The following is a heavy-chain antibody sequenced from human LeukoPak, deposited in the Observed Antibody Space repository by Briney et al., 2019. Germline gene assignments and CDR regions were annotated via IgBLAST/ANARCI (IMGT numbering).Heavy chain of an antibody. D-gene: IGHD5-18*01. CDR3: ARHQQLWPTDAFDI. CDR2: MNPNSGNT. Sequence: VASVKVSCKASGYTFTTYDINWVRQATGQGLEWMGWMNPNSGNTGYAQKFQGRVTMTRNTSMSTAYMELSSLRSEDTAVYYCARHQQLWPTDAFDIWGQGTMVTVSS. J-gene: IGHJ3*02. V-gene: IGHV1-8*01. CDR1: GYTFTTYD.